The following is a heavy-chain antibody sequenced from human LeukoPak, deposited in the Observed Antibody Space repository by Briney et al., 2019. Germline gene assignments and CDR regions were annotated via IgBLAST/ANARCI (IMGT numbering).Heavy chain of an antibody. V-gene: IGHV1-18*01. Sequence: ASVKVSCKASGYTFTSYGISWVRQAPGQGLEWMGWISAYNGNPNYAQKLQGRVTMTRDTSISTAYMELSRLRSDDTAVYYCARGYYDSSGYWGPDYYYYYMDVWGKGTTVTISS. CDR3: ARGYYDSSGYWGPDYYYYYMDV. D-gene: IGHD3-22*01. J-gene: IGHJ6*03. CDR1: GYTFTSYG. CDR2: ISAYNGNP.